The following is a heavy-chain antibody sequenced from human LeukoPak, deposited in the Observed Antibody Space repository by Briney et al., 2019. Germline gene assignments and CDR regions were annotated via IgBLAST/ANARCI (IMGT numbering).Heavy chain of an antibody. D-gene: IGHD3-22*01. J-gene: IGHJ6*02. CDR3: ARPAENKNTYYYDSSGYYSGGYYYYGMDV. Sequence: SVKVSCKASGGTFSSYTISWVRQAPGQGLEWMGGIIPILGIANYAQKLQGRVTITADKSTSTAYMELSSLRSEDTAVYYCARPAENKNTYYYDSSGYYSGGYYYYGMDVWGQGTTVTVSS. CDR1: GGTFSSYT. CDR2: IIPILGIA. V-gene: IGHV1-69*10.